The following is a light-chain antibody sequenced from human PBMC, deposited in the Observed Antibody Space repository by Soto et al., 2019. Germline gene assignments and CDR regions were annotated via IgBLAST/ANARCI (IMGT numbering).Light chain of an antibody. CDR1: QSVSSN. V-gene: IGKV3-15*01. Sequence: EIVMTQSPATLSVSPGERATLSCRASQSVSSNLAWYQQKPGQAPRLLIYGASTRATGIPARFSGSGSGTEFTFTISSLQSEDFAVYYCQQYNTWPRTFGQGTKVDIK. J-gene: IGKJ1*01. CDR2: GAS. CDR3: QQYNTWPRT.